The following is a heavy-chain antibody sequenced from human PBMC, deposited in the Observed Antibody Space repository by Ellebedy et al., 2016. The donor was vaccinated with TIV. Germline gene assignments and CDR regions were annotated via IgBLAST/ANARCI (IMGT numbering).Heavy chain of an antibody. Sequence: GESLKISCAASGFTFSSYSMNWVRQVPGKGLEWVSYISSSSSTIYYADSVKGRFTISRDNAKNSLYLQMNSLRDEDTAVYYCARVEGYCSGGSCYSAHLFDYWGQGTLVTVSS. J-gene: IGHJ4*02. CDR3: ARVEGYCSGGSCYSAHLFDY. V-gene: IGHV3-48*02. CDR2: ISSSSSTI. D-gene: IGHD2-15*01. CDR1: GFTFSSYS.